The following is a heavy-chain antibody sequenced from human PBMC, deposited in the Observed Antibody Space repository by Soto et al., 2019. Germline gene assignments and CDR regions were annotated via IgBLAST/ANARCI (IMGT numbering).Heavy chain of an antibody. CDR3: ARGIPDYYYYYGMDV. Sequence: ASVKVSCKASGYTFTGYYMHWVRQAPGQGLEWMGWINPNSGGTNYAQKFQGWVTVTRDTSISTAYMELSRLRSDDTAVYYCARGIPDYYYYYGMDVWGQGTTVTVYS. J-gene: IGHJ6*02. CDR2: INPNSGGT. D-gene: IGHD2-2*02. CDR1: GYTFTGYY. V-gene: IGHV1-2*04.